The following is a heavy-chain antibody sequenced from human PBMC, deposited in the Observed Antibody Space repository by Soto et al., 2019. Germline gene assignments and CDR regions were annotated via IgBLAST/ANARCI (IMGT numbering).Heavy chain of an antibody. CDR1: GGSISSYY. CDR3: ARSYRRYCSGGSCYSYYYYYMDV. J-gene: IGHJ6*03. V-gene: IGHV4-59*01. Sequence: QVQLQESGPGLVKPSETLSLTCTVSGGSISSYYWSWIRQPPGKGLEWIGYIYYSGSTNYNPSLKSRVTISVDTYKNQFSLKRSSETAADTAVYYCARSYRRYCSGGSCYSYYYYYMDVWGKGTTVTVSS. CDR2: IYYSGST. D-gene: IGHD2-15*01.